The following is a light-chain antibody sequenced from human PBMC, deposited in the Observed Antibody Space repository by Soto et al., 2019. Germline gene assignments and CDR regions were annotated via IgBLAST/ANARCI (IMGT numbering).Light chain of an antibody. V-gene: IGKV1-27*01. CDR2: SAS. Sequence: DIQMTQSPSSLSASVGDRVTITCRASQDISKYLAWYQQKPGKAPTLLIYSASTLQSGVPSRFSGSGSGTGFTLTISSLQPEDIATYYCQRYNSAPWTFGQGTKVEIK. CDR1: QDISKY. J-gene: IGKJ1*01. CDR3: QRYNSAPWT.